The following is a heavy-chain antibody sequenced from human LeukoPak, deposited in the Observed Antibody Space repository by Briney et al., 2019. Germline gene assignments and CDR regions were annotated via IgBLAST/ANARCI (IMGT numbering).Heavy chain of an antibody. Sequence: SETLSLTCAVSGYSISSGYNWGWIRQPPGKGLEWIGSIYHSGSTYYNPSLKSRVTISVDTSKNQFSLKLSSVTAADTAVYYCATAAPEWRSNSWFFDYWGQGTLVTVSS. V-gene: IGHV4-38-2*01. CDR1: GYSISSGYN. CDR3: ATAAPEWRSNSWFFDY. D-gene: IGHD6-13*01. J-gene: IGHJ4*02. CDR2: IYHSGST.